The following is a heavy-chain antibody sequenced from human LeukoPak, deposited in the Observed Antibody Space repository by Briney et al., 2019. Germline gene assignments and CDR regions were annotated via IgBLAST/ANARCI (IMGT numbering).Heavy chain of an antibody. CDR1: GYTFTGYY. D-gene: IGHD1-26*01. CDR2: INPNSGGT. J-gene: IGHJ4*02. V-gene: IGHV1-2*02. Sequence: ASVKVSCKASGYTFTGYYMHWVRQAPGQGLEWMGWINPNSGGTNYAQKFQGRVTMTRDKSISTAYLQWSSLKASDTAMYYCARRGGGATEWDFDYWGQGTLVTVSS. CDR3: ARRGGGATEWDFDY.